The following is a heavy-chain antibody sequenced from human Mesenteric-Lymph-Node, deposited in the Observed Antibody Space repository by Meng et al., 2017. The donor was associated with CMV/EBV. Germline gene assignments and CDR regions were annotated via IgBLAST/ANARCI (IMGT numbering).Heavy chain of an antibody. CDR2: ISSSSSYI. J-gene: IGHJ6*02. D-gene: IGHD3-22*01. V-gene: IGHV3-21*01. CDR3: ARDLSGYYAVYYYYYGMDV. Sequence: GESLKISCTASGFTFSDHYMDWVRQAPGKGLEWVSSISSSSSYIYYADSVKGRFTISRDNAKNSLYLQMNSLRAEDTAVYYCARDLSGYYAVYYYYYGMDVWGQGTTVTVSS. CDR1: GFTFSDHY.